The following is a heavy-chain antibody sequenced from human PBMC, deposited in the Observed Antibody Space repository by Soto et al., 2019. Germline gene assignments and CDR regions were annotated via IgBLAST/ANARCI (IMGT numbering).Heavy chain of an antibody. CDR1: GGTFSSYT. CDR2: IIPILGIA. D-gene: IGHD3-3*01. CDR3: ARDEYYDFWSGSNP. J-gene: IGHJ5*02. Sequence: SVKVSCKASGGTFSSYTISWVRQAPGQGLEWMGRIIPILGIANYAQKFQGRVTITADKSTSTAYMGLSSLRSEDTAVYYCARDEYYDFWSGSNPWGQGTLVTVSS. V-gene: IGHV1-69*04.